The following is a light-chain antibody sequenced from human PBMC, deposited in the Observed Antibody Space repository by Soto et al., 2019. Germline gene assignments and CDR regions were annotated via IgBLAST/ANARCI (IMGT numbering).Light chain of an antibody. V-gene: IGLV2-8*01. Sequence: QLVLTQPPSASGSPGQSVTISCTGTSSDVGGHNYVSWYQQHPGKAPKLMIYEVNKRPSGVPDRFSGSKSGNTASLTVSGLQAEDEADYYCSSYAGSNNVLFGGGTKLTVL. CDR3: SSYAGSNNVL. CDR2: EVN. J-gene: IGLJ2*01. CDR1: SSDVGGHNY.